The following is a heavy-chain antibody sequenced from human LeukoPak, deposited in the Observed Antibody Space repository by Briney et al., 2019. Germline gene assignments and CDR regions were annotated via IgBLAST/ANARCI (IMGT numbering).Heavy chain of an antibody. D-gene: IGHD4-17*01. J-gene: IGHJ4*02. CDR1: GYTFTNYV. CDR2: ISTYTDNS. CDR3: ARTMTTMTTHGELDF. V-gene: IGHV1-18*01. Sequence: ASVKVSCKASGYTFTNYVLTWVRQAPGQGLEWMGRISTYTDNSNYAQKFQDRVTMTTDTSTGTAYMGLRNLSSDDTAVYYCARTMTTMTTHGELDFWGQGTLVTVSS.